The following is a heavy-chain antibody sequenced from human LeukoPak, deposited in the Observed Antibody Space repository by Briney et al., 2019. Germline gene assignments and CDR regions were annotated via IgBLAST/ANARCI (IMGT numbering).Heavy chain of an antibody. D-gene: IGHD3-22*01. J-gene: IGHJ4*02. CDR3: AKENSGGYYDSSGYYDY. CDR2: ISWNSGSI. CDR1: GFTFDDYA. Sequence: GGSLRLSCAASGFTFDDYAMHWVRQAPGKGLEWVSGISWNSGSIGYADSVKCRFTISRDNAKNSLYLQMNSLRAEDTALYYCAKENSGGYYDSSGYYDYWGQGTLVTVSS. V-gene: IGHV3-9*01.